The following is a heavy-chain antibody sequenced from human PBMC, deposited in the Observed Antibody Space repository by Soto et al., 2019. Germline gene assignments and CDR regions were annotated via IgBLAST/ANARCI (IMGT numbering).Heavy chain of an antibody. CDR2: ISYDGSNK. D-gene: IGHD6-19*01. Sequence: GGSLRLSCAASGFTFSSYAMHWVRQAPGKGLEWVAVISYDGSNKYYADSVKGRFTIPRDNSKNTLYLQMNSLRAEDTAVYYCARDRVSPGIAVAGIQNWGQGTLVTVSS. V-gene: IGHV3-30-3*01. CDR1: GFTFSSYA. J-gene: IGHJ1*01. CDR3: ARDRVSPGIAVAGIQN.